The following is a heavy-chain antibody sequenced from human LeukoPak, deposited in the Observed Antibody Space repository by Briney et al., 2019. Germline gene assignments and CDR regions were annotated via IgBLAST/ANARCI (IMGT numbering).Heavy chain of an antibody. D-gene: IGHD1-26*01. CDR2: ISGSGGST. J-gene: IGHJ4*02. CDR3: ARLIKLSGSSHVDY. V-gene: IGHV3-23*01. Sequence: PGGSLRLSCAASGFTFSSYVVIWVRQAPGKGLEWVSGISGSGGSTYYADSVKGRFTISRDNSKNTLYLQMNSLRVEDTAVYYCARLIKLSGSSHVDYWGLGTLVTVSS. CDR1: GFTFSSYV.